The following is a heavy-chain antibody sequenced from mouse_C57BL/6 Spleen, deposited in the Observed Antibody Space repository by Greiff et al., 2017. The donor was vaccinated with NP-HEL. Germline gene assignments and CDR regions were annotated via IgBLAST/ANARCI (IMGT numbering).Heavy chain of an antibody. CDR3: AIDYGSSPFAY. J-gene: IGHJ3*01. CDR2: IHPSDSDT. D-gene: IGHD1-1*01. V-gene: IGHV1-74*01. Sequence: VKQRPGQGLEWIGRIHPSDSDTNYNQKFKGKATLTVDKSSSTAYMQLSSLTSEDSAVYYCAIDYGSSPFAYWGQGTLVTVSA.